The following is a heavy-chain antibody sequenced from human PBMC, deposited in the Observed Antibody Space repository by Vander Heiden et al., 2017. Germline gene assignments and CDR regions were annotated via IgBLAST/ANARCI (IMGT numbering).Heavy chain of an antibody. V-gene: IGHV3-23*01. Sequence: EVQLLESGGGFEQPGGSVRLSCVASGFIFSSYAMTWVRQAPGKGLEWVAAISGASDNTYFADSVQGRFTISRDNSRNTLYLQMHSLRAEDTAVYYCARVRGSYYFDYWGQGTLVTVSS. CDR2: ISGASDNT. CDR1: GFIFSSYA. J-gene: IGHJ4*02. CDR3: ARVRGSYYFDY. D-gene: IGHD3-10*01.